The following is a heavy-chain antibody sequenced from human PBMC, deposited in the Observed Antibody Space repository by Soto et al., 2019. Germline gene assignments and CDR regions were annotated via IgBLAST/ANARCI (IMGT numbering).Heavy chain of an antibody. CDR1: GGTFSSYT. Sequence: QVQLVQSGAEVKKPGSSVKVSCKASGGTFSSYTISWVRQAPGQGLEWMGRIIPILGIANYAQNFQGRVTITADKSTSPSYRELSSLRSEDTAVYYCARGLGDVDRLEFDYWGQGTLVTVSS. CDR2: IIPILGIA. CDR3: ARGLGDVDRLEFDY. D-gene: IGHD3-16*01. V-gene: IGHV1-69*02. J-gene: IGHJ4*02.